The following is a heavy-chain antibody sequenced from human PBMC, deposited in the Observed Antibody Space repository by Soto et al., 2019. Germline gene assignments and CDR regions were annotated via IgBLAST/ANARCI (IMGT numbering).Heavy chain of an antibody. CDR3: AKDRGCIDPFDY. Sequence: ALRLSCAASGWAFSRYAMSWVRPAPGKGLEWVSSISGSTSGTYYADAVRGRFTISRDNSNNTLYLQMNSLRAEDTAVYHCAKDRGCIDPFDYWGQGALVTVS. CDR2: ISGSTSGT. CDR1: GWAFSRYA. J-gene: IGHJ4*02. D-gene: IGHD3-16*02. V-gene: IGHV3-23*01.